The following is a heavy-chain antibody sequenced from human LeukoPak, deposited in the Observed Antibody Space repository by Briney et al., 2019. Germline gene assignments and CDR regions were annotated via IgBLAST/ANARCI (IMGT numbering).Heavy chain of an antibody. D-gene: IGHD3-22*01. CDR2: INHSGST. Sequence: PGGSLRLSCAASGFTFSSYSMNWIRQPPGKGLEWIGEINHSGSTNYNPSLKSRVTISVDTSKNQFSLKLSSVTAADTAVYYCARMRKGYYDSSGSNWFDPWGQGTLVTVSS. CDR1: GFTFSSYS. J-gene: IGHJ5*02. CDR3: ARMRKGYYDSSGSNWFDP. V-gene: IGHV4-34*01.